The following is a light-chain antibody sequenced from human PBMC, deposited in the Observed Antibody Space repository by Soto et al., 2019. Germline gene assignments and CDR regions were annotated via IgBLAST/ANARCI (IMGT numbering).Light chain of an antibody. CDR1: RNLLHSNGYYY. CDR3: AQGLATPFT. V-gene: IGKV2-28*01. Sequence: EIVLPQSPLSLPVTPGEPASISCRSSRNLLHSNGYYYLDWYLQKPGQCPQLLIYLGSNRASGVPDRFSGSGSGTDFTLTISRVEAEDVGVYFCAQGLATPFTFGGGTKVEIK. J-gene: IGKJ4*01. CDR2: LGS.